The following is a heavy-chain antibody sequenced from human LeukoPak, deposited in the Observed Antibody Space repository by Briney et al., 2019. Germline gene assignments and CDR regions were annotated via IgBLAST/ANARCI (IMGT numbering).Heavy chain of an antibody. D-gene: IGHD2-2*01. J-gene: IGHJ3*02. CDR2: IWYDGSNK. CDR1: GFTFSSYG. CDR3: ARAGGYCGSTSCRIFGAFDI. V-gene: IGHV3-33*01. Sequence: PGGSLRLSCAASGFTFSSYGMHWVRQAPGKGLEWVAVIWYDGSNKYYADSVKGRFTISRDNSKNTLYLQMNSLRAEDTAVYYCARAGGYCGSTSCRIFGAFDIWGQGTMVTVSS.